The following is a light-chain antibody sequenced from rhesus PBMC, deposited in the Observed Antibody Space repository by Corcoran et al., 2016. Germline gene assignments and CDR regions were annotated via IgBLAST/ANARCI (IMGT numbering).Light chain of an antibody. CDR2: YAS. V-gene: IGKV1-37*01. J-gene: IGKJ3*01. CDR3: QQYNSAPFT. CDR1: QGISSY. Sequence: DIQMTQSPSSLSASVGDTVTITCRASQGISSYLAWYQQKPGKAPKPLIYYASNLESGVPSKFSGSGSGTEFPLTISSLQPADFATYYCQQYNSAPFTFGPGTKLDIK.